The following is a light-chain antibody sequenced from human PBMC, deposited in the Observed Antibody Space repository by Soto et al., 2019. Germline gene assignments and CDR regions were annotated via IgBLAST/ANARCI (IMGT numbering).Light chain of an antibody. Sequence: QSVLTQPASVSGSPGQSITISCTETSSDVGSYNLVSWYQQHPGKAPKLMIYEGSKRPSGVSNRFSGSKSGNTASLTISGLQAEDEADYYCCSYAGSSNVFGTGTKVTVL. CDR1: SSDVGSYNL. CDR3: CSYAGSSNV. V-gene: IGLV2-23*01. CDR2: EGS. J-gene: IGLJ1*01.